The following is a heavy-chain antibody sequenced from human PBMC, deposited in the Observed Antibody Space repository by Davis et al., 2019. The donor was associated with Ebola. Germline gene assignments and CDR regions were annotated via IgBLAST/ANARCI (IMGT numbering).Heavy chain of an antibody. J-gene: IGHJ6*02. CDR3: ARARCSTSCYHDYYGMDV. D-gene: IGHD2-2*01. V-gene: IGHV1-69*04. CDR1: GGTFSSYA. Sequence: SVKVSCKASGGTFSSYAISWVRQAPGQGLEWMGRIIPILGIANYAQKFQGRVTITADKSTSTAYMELSSLRSEDTAVYYCARARCSTSCYHDYYGMDVWGQGTTVTVSS. CDR2: IIPILGIA.